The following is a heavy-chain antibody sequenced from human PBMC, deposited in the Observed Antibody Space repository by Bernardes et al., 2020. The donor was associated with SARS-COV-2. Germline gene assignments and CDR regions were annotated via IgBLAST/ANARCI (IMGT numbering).Heavy chain of an antibody. V-gene: IGHV3-21*01. CDR3: ARGSGSHLSDY. D-gene: IGHD1-26*01. Sequence: GGSLRLSCAASGFTFSNYNMNWVRQAPGKGLQWVSSISSSSSYIYYADSVKGRFTISRDNAKNSQYLQMNSLRADDTAVYYCARGSGSHLSDYWGQGTLVTVSS. J-gene: IGHJ4*02. CDR2: ISSSSSYI. CDR1: GFTFSNYN.